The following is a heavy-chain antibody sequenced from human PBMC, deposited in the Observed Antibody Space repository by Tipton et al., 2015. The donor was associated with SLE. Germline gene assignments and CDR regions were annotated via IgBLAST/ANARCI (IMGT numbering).Heavy chain of an antibody. J-gene: IGHJ4*01. CDR2: IYYSGST. Sequence: GLVKPSETLSLTCTVSGGSISSSTYYWGWIRQPPGKGLEWIGSIYYSGSTYYNPSLKSRVTISVDTSKNQFSLKLSSVTAADTAVYYCARSSDYFDYWGRGTLVTVSS. V-gene: IGHV4-39*01. CDR1: GGSISSSTYY. D-gene: IGHD6-6*01. CDR3: ARSSDYFDY.